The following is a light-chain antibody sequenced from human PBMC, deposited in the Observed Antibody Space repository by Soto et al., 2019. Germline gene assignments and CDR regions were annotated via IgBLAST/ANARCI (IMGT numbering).Light chain of an antibody. V-gene: IGKV1-6*01. J-gene: IGKJ1*01. CDR1: QVIRND. CDR3: LNDHNYPWT. CDR2: AAS. Sequence: AIQMTQSPSSLSASVGDRVTITCRASQVIRNDLGWYQQKPGKAPKLLIYAASNLQSGVQSRFSGSESCTDFTLTLTSLQPEYFATYSCLNDHNYPWTFGQGNKVDIK.